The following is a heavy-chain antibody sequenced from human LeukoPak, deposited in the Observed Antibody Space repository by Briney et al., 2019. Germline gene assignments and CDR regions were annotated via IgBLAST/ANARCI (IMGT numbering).Heavy chain of an antibody. J-gene: IGHJ4*02. CDR2: IYTSGST. V-gene: IGHV4-61*02. CDR3: ARGRYFEY. Sequence: SETLSLTCTVSGGSISSGSYYWSWIRQPAGKGLEWIGRIYTSGSTNYNPSLKSRVTMSVDTSKNQFSLKLSSVTAADTAVYYCARGRYFEYWGQGILVTVSS. CDR1: GGSISSGSYY.